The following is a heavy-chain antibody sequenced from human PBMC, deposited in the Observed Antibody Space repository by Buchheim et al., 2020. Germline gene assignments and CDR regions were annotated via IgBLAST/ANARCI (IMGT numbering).Heavy chain of an antibody. CDR3: ASSFEGVFPSKDCSSTSCLNEGYYYGMDV. CDR2: IIPILGIA. D-gene: IGHD2-2*01. J-gene: IGHJ6*02. CDR1: GGTFSSYT. V-gene: IGHV1-69*02. Sequence: QVQLVQSGAEVKKPGSSVKVSCKASGGTFSSYTISWVRQAPGQGLEWMGRIIPILGIANYAQKFQGRVTITADKSTSTAYIELSSLRSEDTAVYYCASSFEGVFPSKDCSSTSCLNEGYYYGMDVWGQGTT.